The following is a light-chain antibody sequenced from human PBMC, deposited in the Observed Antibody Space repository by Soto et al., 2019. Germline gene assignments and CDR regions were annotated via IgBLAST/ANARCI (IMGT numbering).Light chain of an antibody. CDR1: QSVGSA. CDR3: QQYKNWPPLS. CDR2: AAS. J-gene: IGKJ4*01. V-gene: IGKV3-15*01. Sequence: EIVMTQSPATLSVSPGETATLSCRASQSVGSAVAWYQHKPGQAPRLLIVAASIRATGVPGRFTGGGSGTEFTLTISRLQSEDFAVQYGQQYKNWPPLSFGGGTTVEIK.